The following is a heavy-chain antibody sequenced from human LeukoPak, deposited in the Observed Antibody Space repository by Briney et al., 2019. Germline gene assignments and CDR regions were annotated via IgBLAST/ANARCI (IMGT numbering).Heavy chain of an antibody. CDR2: IYYSGST. V-gene: IGHV4-30-4*08. Sequence: WIRQPPGKGLEWIGYIYYSGSTYYNPSLKSRVTVSVDTSKNQFSLKLSSVTAADTAVYYCARSATVTTNYFDYWGQGTLVTVSS. D-gene: IGHD4-11*01. J-gene: IGHJ4*02. CDR3: ARSATVTTNYFDY.